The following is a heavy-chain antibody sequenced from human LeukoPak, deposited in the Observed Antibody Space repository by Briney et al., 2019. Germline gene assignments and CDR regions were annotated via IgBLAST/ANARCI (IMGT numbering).Heavy chain of an antibody. D-gene: IGHD6-13*01. CDR1: GFTFSSYA. CDR2: ISGSGGST. CDR3: AKVPAGPYYFDY. J-gene: IGHJ4*02. V-gene: IGHV3-23*01. Sequence: GSLRLSCAASGFTFSSYAMSWVRQAPGKGLEWVSAISGSGGSTYYADSVKGRFTISRDNSKNTLYLQMNSLRAEDTAVYYCAKVPAGPYYFDYWGQGTLVTASS.